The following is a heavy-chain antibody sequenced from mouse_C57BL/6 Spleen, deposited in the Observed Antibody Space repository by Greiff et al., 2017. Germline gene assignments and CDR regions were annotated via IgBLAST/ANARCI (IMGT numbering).Heavy chain of an antibody. CDR3: ARDDYGGAWFAY. CDR1: GYAFSSYW. D-gene: IGHD2-4*01. J-gene: IGHJ3*01. V-gene: IGHV1-80*01. CDR2: IYTGDGDT. Sequence: QVQLKESGAELVKPGASVKISCKASGYAFSSYWMNWVKQRPGKGLEWIGQIYTGDGDTNYNGKFKGKATLTADKSSSTAYMQLSSLTSEDSAVYFCARDDYGGAWFAYWGQGTLVTVSA.